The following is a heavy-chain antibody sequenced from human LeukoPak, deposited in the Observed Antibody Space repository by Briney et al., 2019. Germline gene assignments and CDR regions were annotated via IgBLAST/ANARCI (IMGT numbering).Heavy chain of an antibody. CDR2: ISYDGSNK. V-gene: IGHV3-30*03. D-gene: IGHD6-19*01. Sequence: PGGSLRLSCAASGFTFSSYGMHWVRQAPGKGLEWVAVISYDGSNKYYADSVKGRFTISRDNSKNTPYLQMNSLRAEDTAVYYCASAAVAGFWYFDYWGQGTLVTVSS. CDR3: ASAAVAGFWYFDY. CDR1: GFTFSSYG. J-gene: IGHJ4*02.